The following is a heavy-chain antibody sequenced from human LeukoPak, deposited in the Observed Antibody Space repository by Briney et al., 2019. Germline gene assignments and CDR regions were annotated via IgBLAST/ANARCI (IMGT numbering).Heavy chain of an antibody. V-gene: IGHV3-74*01. CDR3: ARDSVEWYIFDY. Sequence: GGSLRLSCAGSGFTFSSYWMHWVRHAPGKGPVWVARTNRDGSSTAYADSVKGRFTISKDNAKNTLYLLMNSLRAEDTAVYYCARDSVEWYIFDYWGQGTLVTVSS. CDR2: TNRDGSST. J-gene: IGHJ4*02. D-gene: IGHD3-3*01. CDR1: GFTFSSYW.